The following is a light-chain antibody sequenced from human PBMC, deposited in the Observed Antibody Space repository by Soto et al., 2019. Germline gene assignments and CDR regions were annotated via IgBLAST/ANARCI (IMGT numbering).Light chain of an antibody. V-gene: IGLV1-44*01. CDR1: SSNIGSNT. Sequence: QSVLTQSPSASGTPGQRVIISCSGSSSNIGSNTVNWYQQLPGTAPKLLIYSNNQRPSGVPDRFSGSKSGTSASLAISGLKSEDEADYYCTAWDDSLNGVVFGGGTKLTVL. CDR3: TAWDDSLNGVV. J-gene: IGLJ2*01. CDR2: SNN.